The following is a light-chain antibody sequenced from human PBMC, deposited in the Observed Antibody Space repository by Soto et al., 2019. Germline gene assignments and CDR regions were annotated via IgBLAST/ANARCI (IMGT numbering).Light chain of an antibody. CDR1: SSDVGAYDF. Sequence: QSVPTQPASVSGSPGQSITISCTGTSSDVGAYDFVSWYQQHPDKAPKLMIYDVSNRHSGVSDRFSGSKSGNTASLTISGLLAEDEADYYCTSYTSSNTLYVFGTGTKLTVL. CDR2: DVS. CDR3: TSYTSSNTLYV. J-gene: IGLJ1*01. V-gene: IGLV2-14*01.